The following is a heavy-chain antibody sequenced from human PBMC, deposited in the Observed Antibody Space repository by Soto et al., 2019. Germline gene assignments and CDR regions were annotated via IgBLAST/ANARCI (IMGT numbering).Heavy chain of an antibody. CDR2: ISASGAYK. J-gene: IGHJ6*02. Sequence: GSLRLSCATSGFNFNTYSMNWARQAPGKGLERVSFISASGAYKYYADSVRGRFTISRDNAKKSVHLEMNGLTADDSPLYFCAGERAGRPGARDGMDVWVQGTTVTVSS. D-gene: IGHD1-26*01. CDR1: GFNFNTYS. CDR3: AGERAGRPGARDGMDV. V-gene: IGHV3-21*01.